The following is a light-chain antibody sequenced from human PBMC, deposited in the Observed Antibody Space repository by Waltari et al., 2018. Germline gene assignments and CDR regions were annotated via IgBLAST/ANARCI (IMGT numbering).Light chain of an antibody. CDR1: QGISSW. J-gene: IGKJ4*01. Sequence: DIQMTQSPSSVSASVGDRVTITCRASQGISSWLAWYQQKPGRAPNLLIYAASSLQSGGPASFSGSGSGTEFTLTISSLQPDDFATYYCQQAASFPLTFGGGTKVEIK. CDR2: AAS. CDR3: QQAASFPLT. V-gene: IGKV1-12*01.